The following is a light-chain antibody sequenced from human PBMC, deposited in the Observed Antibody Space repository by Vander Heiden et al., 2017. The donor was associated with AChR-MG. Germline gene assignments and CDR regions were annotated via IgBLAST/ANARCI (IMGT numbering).Light chain of an antibody. Sequence: EIVLTQSPATLSLSPGERATLSCRASQSVSSYLAWYQQKPGQAPRLLIDDASNRATGIPARFSGSGSGTDFTLTISSLEPEDFAVYYCQQRSNGPPTFGQGTKVEIK. J-gene: IGKJ1*01. CDR1: QSVSSY. CDR2: DAS. V-gene: IGKV3-11*01. CDR3: QQRSNGPPT.